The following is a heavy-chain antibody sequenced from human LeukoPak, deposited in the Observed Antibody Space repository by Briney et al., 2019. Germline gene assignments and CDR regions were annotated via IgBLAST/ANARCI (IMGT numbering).Heavy chain of an antibody. CDR1: GFTFSSYS. J-gene: IGHJ6*03. D-gene: IGHD3-16*01. Sequence: GGSLRLSCVASGFTFSSYSMNWVRQAPGQGLEWVSYISGSSGTIYYADSVKGRFTISRDNAKNSLYLRMNSLGAEDTAVYYCARRSEFGVLYYMDIWGKGTTVTVSS. CDR2: ISGSSGTI. CDR3: ARRSEFGVLYYMDI. V-gene: IGHV3-48*01.